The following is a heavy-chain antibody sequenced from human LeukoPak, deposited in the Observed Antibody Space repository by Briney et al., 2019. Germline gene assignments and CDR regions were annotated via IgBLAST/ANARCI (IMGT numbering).Heavy chain of an antibody. Sequence: ASVKVSCKVSGYTLTELSMHWVRQAPGKGLEWMGGFDPEDGETIYAQKFQGRVIMTEDTSTDTAYMELSSLRSEDTAVYYCATDIPASSGWWTKFDYWGQGTLVTVSS. V-gene: IGHV1-24*01. CDR1: GYTLTELS. CDR3: ATDIPASSGWWTKFDY. J-gene: IGHJ4*02. CDR2: FDPEDGET. D-gene: IGHD6-19*01.